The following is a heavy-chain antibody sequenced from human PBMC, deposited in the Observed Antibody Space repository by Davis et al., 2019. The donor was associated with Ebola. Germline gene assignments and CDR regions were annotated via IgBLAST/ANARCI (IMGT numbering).Heavy chain of an antibody. Sequence: ASVTVSCKVSGYTFTSYYMQWVRQAPGQGLEWMGIINPSSGSTTYAQKFQSRVTMTGDTSTSTVYMELSSLRYEDTAVYYCASDGGSSGYYLAPAHWGQGTLVIVSS. D-gene: IGHD3-22*01. CDR3: ASDGGSSGYYLAPAH. CDR2: INPSSGST. V-gene: IGHV1-46*01. J-gene: IGHJ4*02. CDR1: GYTFTSYY.